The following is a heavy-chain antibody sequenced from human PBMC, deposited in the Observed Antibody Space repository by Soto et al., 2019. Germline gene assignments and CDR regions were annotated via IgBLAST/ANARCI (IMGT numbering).Heavy chain of an antibody. CDR3: AKDVWKYQLPYYYGMDV. Sequence: LRLSCAASGFTFSSYGMHWVRQAPGKGPEWVAVISYDGSNKYYADSVKGRFTISRDNSKNTLYLQMNSLRAEDTAVYYCAKDVWKYQLPYYYGMDVWGQGTTVTVSS. V-gene: IGHV3-30*18. CDR1: GFTFSSYG. J-gene: IGHJ6*02. D-gene: IGHD2-2*01. CDR2: ISYDGSNK.